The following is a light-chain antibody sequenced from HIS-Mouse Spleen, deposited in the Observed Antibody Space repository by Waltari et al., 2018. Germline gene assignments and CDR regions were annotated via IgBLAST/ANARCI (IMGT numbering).Light chain of an antibody. CDR1: SRDVGSYNL. CDR2: EGS. CDR3: CSYAGSSPAV. J-gene: IGLJ7*01. V-gene: IGLV2-23*01. Sequence: QSALTQPASVSGSPGQSITISCTGPSRDVGSYNLVSWYQQHPGKAPKLMIYEGSKRPSGVSNRFSGSKSGNTASLTISGLQAEDEADYYCCSYAGSSPAVFGGGTQLTVL.